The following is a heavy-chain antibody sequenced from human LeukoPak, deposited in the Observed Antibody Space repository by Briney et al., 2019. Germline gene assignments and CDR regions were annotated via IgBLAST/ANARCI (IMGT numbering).Heavy chain of an antibody. D-gene: IGHD3-16*02. CDR3: ARGTRRVGGSVKPTFGGVIDYFDY. Sequence: PSQTLSLTCTVSGGSISSGSYYWSWIRQPAGKGLEWIGRIYTSGSTNYNPSLKSRVTISVDTSKNQFSLKLSSVTAADTAVYYCARGTRRVGGSVKPTFGGVIDYFDYWAREPRSPSPQ. V-gene: IGHV4-61*02. CDR1: GGSISSGSYY. CDR2: IYTSGST. J-gene: IGHJ4*02.